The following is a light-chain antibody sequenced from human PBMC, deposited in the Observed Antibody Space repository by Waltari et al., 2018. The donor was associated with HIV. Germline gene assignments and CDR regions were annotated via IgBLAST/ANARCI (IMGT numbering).Light chain of an antibody. Sequence: DIVMTQSPDSLAVSLGERATINCKSSQTVXYTSNNKNYLAWYQQKPGQPPKLLIYWASTRESXVPDRFSGSGSGTDFTLTISNMQAADVAVYYCQQYYGNPLTFGGGTKVEIK. CDR3: QQYYGNPLT. J-gene: IGKJ4*01. CDR1: QTVXYTSNNKNY. CDR2: WAS. V-gene: IGKV4-1*01.